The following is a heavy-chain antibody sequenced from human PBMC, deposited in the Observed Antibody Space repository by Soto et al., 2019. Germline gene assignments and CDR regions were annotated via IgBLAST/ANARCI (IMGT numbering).Heavy chain of an antibody. V-gene: IGHV3-21*01. J-gene: IGHJ5*02. CDR1: GFTFSSYS. Sequence: EVQLVESGGGLVKPGGSLRLSCAASGFTFSSYSMNWVRQAPGKGLEWVSSISSSSSYIYYADSVKGRFTISRDNAKNSRFWQMNSRGAGDRAGYYCARARTGFAPWGQGTLFTASS. CDR3: ARARTGFAP. CDR2: ISSSSSYI.